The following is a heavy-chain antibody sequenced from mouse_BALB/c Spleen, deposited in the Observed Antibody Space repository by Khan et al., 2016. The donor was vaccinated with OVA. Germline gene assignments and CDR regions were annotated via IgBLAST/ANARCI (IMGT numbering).Heavy chain of an antibody. CDR3: ARGYWYFDF. V-gene: IGHV9-1*02. CDR1: GYTFTDHG. Sequence: QIQLVQSGPELKKPGETVRISCKASGYTFTDHGVNWVKQAPGKGLKWMGWINTYTGEPTYTDDFKGRFAFSLETSAITAYLEINNLKNEDIATNFCARGYWYFDFWGAGTTVTVSS. J-gene: IGHJ1*01. CDR2: INTYTGEP.